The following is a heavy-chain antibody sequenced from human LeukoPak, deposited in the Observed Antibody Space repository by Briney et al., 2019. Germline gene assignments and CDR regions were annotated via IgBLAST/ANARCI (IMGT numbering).Heavy chain of an antibody. Sequence: GGSLRLSCAASGFIFRSYAMSWVRQAPGKGLEWVSGISGSGDSTFYADSAKGWFTISRDNSKNTLYLQMNSLRAEDTAVYYCAKDGNDFWSGYGMDVWGQGTTVTVSS. CDR1: GFIFRSYA. J-gene: IGHJ6*02. D-gene: IGHD3-3*01. V-gene: IGHV3-23*01. CDR3: AKDGNDFWSGYGMDV. CDR2: ISGSGDST.